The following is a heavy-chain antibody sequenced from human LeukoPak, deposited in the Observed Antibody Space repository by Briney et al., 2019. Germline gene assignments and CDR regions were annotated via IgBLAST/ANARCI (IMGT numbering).Heavy chain of an antibody. J-gene: IGHJ4*02. CDR2: IIPILGIA. V-gene: IGHV1-69*04. CDR1: GGTFSSYA. D-gene: IGHD4-17*01. Sequence: ASVKVSCKASGGTFSSYAISWVRQAPGQGLEWMGRIIPILGIANYAQKFQGRVTITADKSTSTAYMELSSLRSEDTAVYYCARDDYGVWVAYWGQGTLVTVSS. CDR3: ARDDYGVWVAY.